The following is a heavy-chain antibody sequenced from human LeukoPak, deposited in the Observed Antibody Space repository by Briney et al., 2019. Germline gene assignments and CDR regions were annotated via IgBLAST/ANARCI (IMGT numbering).Heavy chain of an antibody. J-gene: IGHJ4*02. V-gene: IGHV6-1*01. CDR3: AREAPDIVVVPAAVFFGY. D-gene: IGHD2-2*01. Sequence: SQTLSLTCAISGDSVSSNSAAWNWIRQSPSRGLEWLGRTYYRSKWYNDYAVSVKSRITINPDTSKNQFSLQLNSVTPEDTAVYYCAREAPDIVVVPAAVFFGYWGQGTLVTVSS. CDR1: GDSVSSNSAA. CDR2: TYYRSKWYN.